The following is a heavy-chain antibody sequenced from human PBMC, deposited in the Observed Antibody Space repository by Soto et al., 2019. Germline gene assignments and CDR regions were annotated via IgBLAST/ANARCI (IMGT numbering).Heavy chain of an antibody. CDR1: GGTFSSYA. V-gene: IGHV1-69*01. D-gene: IGHD3-22*01. CDR2: IIPIFGTA. J-gene: IGHJ5*02. Sequence: QVQLVQSGAEVKKPGSSVKVSCKASGGTFSSYAISWVRQAPGQGLEWMGVIIPIFGTANYAQKFQGRVTITADESTSTAYMELSSLRSEDTAVYYCARYRDSSGYYPGGWFDPWGQGTLVTVSS. CDR3: ARYRDSSGYYPGGWFDP.